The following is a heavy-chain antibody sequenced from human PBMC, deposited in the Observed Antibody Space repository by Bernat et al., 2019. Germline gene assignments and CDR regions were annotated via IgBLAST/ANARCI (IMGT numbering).Heavy chain of an antibody. J-gene: IGHJ5*02. CDR2: ISNSGSTI. V-gene: IGHV3-11*01. D-gene: IGHD3-22*01. Sequence: QVQLVESGGGLVKPGGSLRLSCAASGFIFSDHYMNWIRQAPGKGLEWLSYISNSGSTIYYADSVKGRFTISRDNAKNSLYLQMSTLRAEDTAVYYCARELSSGAGWIDPWGQGTLVTVSS. CDR3: ARELSSGAGWIDP. CDR1: GFIFSDHY.